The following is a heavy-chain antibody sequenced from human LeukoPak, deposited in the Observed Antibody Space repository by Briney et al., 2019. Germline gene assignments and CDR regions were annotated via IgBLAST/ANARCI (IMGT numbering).Heavy chain of an antibody. Sequence: PSETLSLTCTVSGASISSYYWGWIRQPPGKGLEWIGSIFHTGRTYYNPSLMGRVTLSVDTSKNQFSLRLMSVTAADTAVYYCARSQANEGMGYWGQGALVTVSS. CDR3: ARSQANEGMGY. J-gene: IGHJ4*02. V-gene: IGHV4-38-2*02. CDR2: IFHTGRT. CDR1: GASISSYY. D-gene: IGHD3-10*01.